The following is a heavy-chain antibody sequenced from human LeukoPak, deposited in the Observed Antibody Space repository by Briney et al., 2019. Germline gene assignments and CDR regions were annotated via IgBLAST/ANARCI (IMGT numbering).Heavy chain of an antibody. V-gene: IGHV3-11*01. Sequence: GGSLRLSCAASGFTFSDYYMSWIRQAPGKGLEWASHISSGGSTIYYADSVKGRFTISRDNAKNSLFLQMNSLRAEDTAVYYCARVSDDLWSGYHLTYWGQGTLVTVTS. CDR3: ARVSDDLWSGYHLTY. J-gene: IGHJ4*02. CDR2: ISSGGSTI. D-gene: IGHD3-3*01. CDR1: GFTFSDYY.